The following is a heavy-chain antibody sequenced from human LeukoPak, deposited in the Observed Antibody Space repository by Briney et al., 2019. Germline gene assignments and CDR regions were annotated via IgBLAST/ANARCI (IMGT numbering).Heavy chain of an antibody. J-gene: IGHJ3*02. CDR3: ARRNVLLWFGESQGAFDI. CDR1: GGSISSSSYY. V-gene: IGHV4-39*01. D-gene: IGHD3-10*01. CDR2: IYYSGST. Sequence: PSETLSLTCTVSGGSISSSSYYWGWIRQPPGKGLEWTGCIYYSGSTYYNPSLKSRVTISVDTSKNQFSLKLSSVTAADTAVYYCARRNVLLWFGESQGAFDIWGQGTMVTVSS.